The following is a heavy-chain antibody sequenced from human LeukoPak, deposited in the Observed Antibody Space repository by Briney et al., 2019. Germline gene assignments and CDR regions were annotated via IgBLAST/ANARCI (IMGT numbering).Heavy chain of an antibody. CDR3: ARESGSYLWRSWLNP. CDR2: IYNSRNT. CDR1: GGSTNNYY. V-gene: IGHV4-59*01. J-gene: IGHJ5*02. D-gene: IGHD3-16*01. Sequence: SETLSLTCTVSGGSTNNYYWTWIRQPPGKGLEWIGNIYNSRNTNYNPSLKSRVTISIDTSKNQFSLKVISVTAADTAIYYCARESGSYLWRSWLNPWGQGTLVTVSS.